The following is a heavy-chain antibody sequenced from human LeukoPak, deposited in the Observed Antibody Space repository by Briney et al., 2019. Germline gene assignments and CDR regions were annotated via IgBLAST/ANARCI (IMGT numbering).Heavy chain of an antibody. J-gene: IGHJ4*02. D-gene: IGHD1-26*01. CDR2: INHSVST. V-gene: IGHV4-34*01. CDR3: ARGSIVGAYFEF. Sequence: SENLSLTCAVYGGSFSGYYWSWIRQPPGKGLEWIGEINHSVSTNYNPSLKSRVTILVDTSKNQFSLKLSSVTAADTAVYYCARGSIVGAYFEFWGQGTLVTVSS. CDR1: GGSFSGYY.